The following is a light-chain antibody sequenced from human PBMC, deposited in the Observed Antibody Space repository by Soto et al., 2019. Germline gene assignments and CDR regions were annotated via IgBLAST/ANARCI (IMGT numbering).Light chain of an antibody. CDR1: QSISSW. CDR2: KAS. J-gene: IGKJ1*01. V-gene: IGKV1-5*03. CDR3: QHYNSYS. Sequence: DIQMTQSPSILSASVGDRVTLTCRASQSISSWLAWYQQKPGKAPNLLIYKASHLENGVPSRFSGSGSGTEFTLTISSLQPGDFATYYCQHYNSYSFGQGTKVDIK.